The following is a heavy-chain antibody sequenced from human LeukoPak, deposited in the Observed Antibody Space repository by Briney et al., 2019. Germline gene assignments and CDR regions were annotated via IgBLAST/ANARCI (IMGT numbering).Heavy chain of an antibody. Sequence: ASVKVSCKASVYTFTGYYMYWVRQAPGQGLEWMGWINPNSGGTNYAQKFQGRVTMTRDTSISTAYMEVSRLRSDDAAVYYCARDGSGSNYFDYWGQGTLVTVSS. CDR2: INPNSGGT. CDR1: VYTFTGYY. J-gene: IGHJ4*02. V-gene: IGHV1-2*02. CDR3: ARDGSGSNYFDY. D-gene: IGHD3-10*01.